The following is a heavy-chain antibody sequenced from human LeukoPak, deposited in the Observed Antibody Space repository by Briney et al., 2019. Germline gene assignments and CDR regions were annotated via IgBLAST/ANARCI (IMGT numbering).Heavy chain of an antibody. CDR1: GFIISSSY. J-gene: IGHJ4*02. CDR2: IFSGGDT. Sequence: GGSLRLSCAGSGFIISSSYMSWVRQTPGTGLEGVSVIFSGGDTYYADSVKGRFTISGDNSKNTLFLQMDSLRAEDTAVYYCARGGRSSWDQFDYWGQGTLVTVSS. D-gene: IGHD6-13*01. CDR3: ARGGRSSWDQFDY. V-gene: IGHV3-66*01.